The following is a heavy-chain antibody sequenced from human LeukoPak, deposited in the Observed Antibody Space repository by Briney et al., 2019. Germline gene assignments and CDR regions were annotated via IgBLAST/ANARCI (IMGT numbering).Heavy chain of an antibody. CDR1: GYSFTSYW. CDR3: ARHGRYCSSTSCYAALDY. Sequence: HGESLKISCKGSGYSFTSYWISWVRQMPGKGLEWMGRIDPSDSCTNYSPSFQGHVTISADKSISTAYLQWSSLKASDTAMYYCARHGRYCSSTSCYAALDYWGQGTLVTVSS. CDR2: IDPSDSCT. V-gene: IGHV5-10-1*01. D-gene: IGHD2-2*01. J-gene: IGHJ4*02.